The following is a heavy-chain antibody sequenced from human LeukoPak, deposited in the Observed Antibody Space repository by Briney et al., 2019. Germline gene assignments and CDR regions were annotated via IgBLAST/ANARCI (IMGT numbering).Heavy chain of an antibody. CDR1: GFTFSSYA. CDR2: ISYDGSNK. Sequence: GGSLRLFCAASGFTFSSYAMHWVRQAPGKGLEWVAVISYDGSNKYYADSVKGRFTISRDNSKNTLYLQMNSLRAEDTAVYYCARSDILTGYYGIFDYWGQGTLVTVSS. J-gene: IGHJ4*02. D-gene: IGHD3-9*01. CDR3: ARSDILTGYYGIFDY. V-gene: IGHV3-30-3*01.